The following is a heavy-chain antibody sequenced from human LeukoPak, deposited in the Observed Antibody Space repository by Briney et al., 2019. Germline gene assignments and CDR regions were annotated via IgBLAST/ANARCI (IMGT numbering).Heavy chain of an antibody. D-gene: IGHD4-11*01. J-gene: IGHJ6*03. CDR2: INPNTGDT. Sequence: ASVKVSCKASGYLFIVYNIHWVRQAPGQGLEWMGWINPNTGDTNYAQKFQGRVTMTRDTSIGTVYMELRSLTYEDTALYYCARRFDYGNHAFHHYYMDVWGKGTTVSVSS. CDR1: GYLFIVYN. CDR3: ARRFDYGNHAFHHYYMDV. V-gene: IGHV1-2*02.